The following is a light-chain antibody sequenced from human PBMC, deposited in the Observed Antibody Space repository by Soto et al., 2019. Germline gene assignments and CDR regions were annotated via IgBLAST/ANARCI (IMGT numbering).Light chain of an antibody. J-gene: IGKJ4*01. V-gene: IGKV3D-15*01. CDR2: GAS. CDR1: QSVGRDY. CDR3: QQYSVWPLT. Sequence: EIVLTQSPGTLSLSPGERATLSCRASQSVGRDYLAWYQQKPGQAPRLLIFGASTRATGIPARFSGSGSEAEFTLTISSLQSEDFAVYYCQQYSVWPLTFGGGTKVDIK.